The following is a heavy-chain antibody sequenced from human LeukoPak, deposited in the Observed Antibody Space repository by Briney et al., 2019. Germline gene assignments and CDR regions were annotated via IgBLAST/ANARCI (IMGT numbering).Heavy chain of an antibody. J-gene: IGHJ5*02. CDR1: GGSISSYY. CDR2: IYYSGST. V-gene: IGHV4-59*12. Sequence: SETLSLTCTVSGGSISSYYWSWIRQPPGKGLEWIGYIYYSGSTNYNPSLKSRVTISVDTSKNQFSLKLSSVTAADTAVYYCARDSYGSGWDWFDPWGQGTLVTVSS. D-gene: IGHD3-10*01. CDR3: ARDSYGSGWDWFDP.